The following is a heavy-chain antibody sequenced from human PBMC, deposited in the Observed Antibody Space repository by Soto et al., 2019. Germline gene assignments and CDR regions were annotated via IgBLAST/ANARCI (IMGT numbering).Heavy chain of an antibody. J-gene: IGHJ6*02. V-gene: IGHV4-59*04. CDR2: IYHSGST. CDR3: AGRSPMILYGMDV. CDR1: GGSLSNYN. Sequence: PSETLSLTCTVSGGSLSNYNWSWIRQPPGKGLEWIGYIYHSGSTYYNPSLKSRVTISVDRSKNQFSLKLSSVTAADTAVYYCAGRSPMILYGMDVWGQGTTVTVSS. D-gene: IGHD3-22*01.